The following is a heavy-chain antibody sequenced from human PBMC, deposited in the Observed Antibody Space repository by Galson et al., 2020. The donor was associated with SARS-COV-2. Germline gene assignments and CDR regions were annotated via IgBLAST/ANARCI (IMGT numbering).Heavy chain of an antibody. CDR3: ARINGTYSSFDY. D-gene: IGHD1-26*01. Sequence: TLSLTCTVSGGTINRSVYYWGWLRQPPGKGLEWIGNIYFSGSAYYNPSLKSRVTMSVDTSKNQFSLRLRSVTAADTAVYYCARINGTYSSFDYWGQGTLVAVSS. V-gene: IGHV4-39*07. CDR1: GGTINRSVYY. J-gene: IGHJ4*02. CDR2: IYFSGSA.